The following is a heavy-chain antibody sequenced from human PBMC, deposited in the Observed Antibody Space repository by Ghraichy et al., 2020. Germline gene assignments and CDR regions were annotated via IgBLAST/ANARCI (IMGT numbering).Heavy chain of an antibody. J-gene: IGHJ5*02. CDR2: ISGSGGST. V-gene: IGHV3-23*01. CDR3: AKSPTTYQLLRSWFDP. D-gene: IGHD2-2*01. CDR1: GFTFSSYA. Sequence: GESLNISCAASGFTFSSYAMSWVRQAPGKGLEWVSAISGSGGSTYYADSVKGRFTISRDNSKNTLYLQMNSLRAEDTAVYYCAKSPTTYQLLRSWFDPWGQGTLVTVSS.